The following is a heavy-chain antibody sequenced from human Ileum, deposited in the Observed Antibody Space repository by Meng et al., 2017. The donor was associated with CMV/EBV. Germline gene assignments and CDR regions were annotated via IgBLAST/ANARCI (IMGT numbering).Heavy chain of an antibody. CDR1: GYTFTSYG. CDR3: ARADYDFWSGYGSWFDP. J-gene: IGHJ5*02. CDR2: ISAYNGNT. D-gene: IGHD3-3*01. V-gene: IGHV1-18*01. Sequence: ASVKVSCKASGYTFTSYGISWLRQAPGQGLEWMGWISAYNGNTNYAQKLQGRVTMTTDTSTSTAYMELRSLRSDDTAVYYCARADYDFWSGYGSWFDPWGQGTLVTVSS.